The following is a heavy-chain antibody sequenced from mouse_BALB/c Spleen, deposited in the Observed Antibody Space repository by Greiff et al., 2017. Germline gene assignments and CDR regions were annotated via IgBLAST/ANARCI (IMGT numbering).Heavy chain of an antibody. CDR2: ISDGGSYT. Sequence: VQLKESGGGLVKPGGSLKLSCAASGFTFSDYYMYWVRQTPEKRLEWVATISDGGSYTYYPDSVKGRFTISRDNAKNNLYLQMSSLKSEDTAMYYCARSTYFDVWGAGTTVTVSS. CDR1: GFTFSDYY. J-gene: IGHJ1*01. CDR3: ARSTYFDV. V-gene: IGHV5-4*02. D-gene: IGHD2-1*01.